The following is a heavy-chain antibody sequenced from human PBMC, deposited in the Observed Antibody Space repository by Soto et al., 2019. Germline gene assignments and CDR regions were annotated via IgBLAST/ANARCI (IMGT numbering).Heavy chain of an antibody. Sequence: QVQLVESGGGVVQPGRSLRLSCAASGFTFSDYGIHWVRQAPGKGLEWVAVISYEGSKTYYADSVKGRFTISRDNSKNTLYRQMASLRPEDTAMFYWAKDHWAAYSGYANRNDLDVGGQGTTVTVSS. CDR1: GFTFSDYG. CDR3: AKDHWAAYSGYANRNDLDV. V-gene: IGHV3-30*18. CDR2: ISYEGSKT. D-gene: IGHD5-12*01. J-gene: IGHJ6*01.